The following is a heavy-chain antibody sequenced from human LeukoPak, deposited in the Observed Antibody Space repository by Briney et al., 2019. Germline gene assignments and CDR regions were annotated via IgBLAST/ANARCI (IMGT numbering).Heavy chain of an antibody. CDR2: INHSGST. J-gene: IGHJ4*02. CDR1: GGSFSGYY. CDR3: ARGGPERVLMVCATRVYFDY. Sequence: PSETLSLTCAVYGGSFSGYYWSWIRQPPGKGLEWIGEINHSGSTNYNPSLKSRVTISVDTSKNQFSLKLSSVTAADTAVYYCARGGPERVLMVCATRVYFDYWGQGTLVTVSS. D-gene: IGHD2-8*01. V-gene: IGHV4-34*01.